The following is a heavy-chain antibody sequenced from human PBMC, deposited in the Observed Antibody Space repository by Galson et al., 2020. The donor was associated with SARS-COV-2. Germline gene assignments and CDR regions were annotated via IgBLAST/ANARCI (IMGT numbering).Heavy chain of an antibody. CDR3: ARDSQGGNDYNYLLF. Sequence: SVKVSCKASGYTFTSYYIHWVRQAPGQGLEWMGIINPSGGGTTYAQKFQGRVTMTRDTSTSTVYMELSSLRSEDTAVYYCARDSQGGNDYNYLLFWGQGTLVTGSS. CDR1: GYTFTSYY. J-gene: IGHJ4*02. D-gene: IGHD4-4*01. V-gene: IGHV1-46*01. CDR2: INPSGGGT.